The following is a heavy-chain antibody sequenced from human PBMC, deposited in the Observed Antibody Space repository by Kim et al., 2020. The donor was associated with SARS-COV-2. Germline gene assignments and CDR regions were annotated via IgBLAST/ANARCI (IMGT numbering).Heavy chain of an antibody. D-gene: IGHD3-3*01. CDR1: GYTFTSYY. V-gene: IGHV1-46*01. CDR3: ARASGAFDFWSGDLYYYYGMDV. Sequence: ASVKVSCKASGYTFTSYYMHWVRQAPGQGLEWMGIINPSGGSTSYAQKFQGRVTMTRDTSTSTVYMELSSLRSEDTAVYYCARASGAFDFWSGDLYYYYGMDVWGQGTTVTVSS. J-gene: IGHJ6*02. CDR2: INPSGGST.